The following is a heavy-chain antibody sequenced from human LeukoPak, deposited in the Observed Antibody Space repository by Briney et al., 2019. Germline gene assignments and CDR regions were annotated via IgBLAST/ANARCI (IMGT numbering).Heavy chain of an antibody. CDR2: INTNTRGT. V-gene: IGHV3-74*01. CDR3: ARAGAYHFDN. D-gene: IGHD3-16*01. J-gene: IGHJ4*02. CDR1: GFTFTDYW. Sequence: GGSLRLSCAASGFTFTDYWMHWVRQVPGKGLVWVSIINTNTRGTYYADSVKGRFTISRDNAKSILYLQMDSLRAEDTAVYYCARAGAYHFDNWGQGTLVTVSS.